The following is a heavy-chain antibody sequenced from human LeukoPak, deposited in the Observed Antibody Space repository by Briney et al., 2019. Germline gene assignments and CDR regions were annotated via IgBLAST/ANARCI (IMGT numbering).Heavy chain of an antibody. Sequence: ASVKVSCKASGYTFTGYYMHWVRQAPGQGLEWMGWTNPNSGGTNYAQKFQGRVTMTRDTSISTAYMELSRLRSDDTAVYYCARDPGYSSRLNWFDPWGQGTLVTVSS. J-gene: IGHJ5*02. CDR1: GYTFTGYY. CDR2: TNPNSGGT. CDR3: ARDPGYSSRLNWFDP. D-gene: IGHD6-13*01. V-gene: IGHV1-2*02.